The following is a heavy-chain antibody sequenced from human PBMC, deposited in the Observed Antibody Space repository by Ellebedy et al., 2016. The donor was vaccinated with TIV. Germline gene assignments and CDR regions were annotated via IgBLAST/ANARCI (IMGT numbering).Heavy chain of an antibody. Sequence: GESLKISCAASGFLFSNAWINWVRQAPGKGPEWVGRIKSRYDGGASDYAAPVKGSFVISRDDSKNTVFLQMNSLKSDDSAVYYCATGDYYGSGSYHFRGYYYYGVDVWGPGTTVIVSS. CDR1: GFLFSNAW. CDR2: IKSRYDGGAS. J-gene: IGHJ6*02. CDR3: ATGDYYGSGSYHFRGYYYYGVDV. V-gene: IGHV3-15*07. D-gene: IGHD3-10*01.